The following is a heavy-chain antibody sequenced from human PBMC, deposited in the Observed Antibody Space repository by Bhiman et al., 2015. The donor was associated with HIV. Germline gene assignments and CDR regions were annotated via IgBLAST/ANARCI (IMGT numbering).Heavy chain of an antibody. CDR2: INEDGSEK. CDR3: AREVNYRSTWYMITGGLNY. CDR1: GFTLSNYW. J-gene: IGHJ4*02. Sequence: EVQLEESGGGLVQPGGSLRLSCAAYGFTLSNYWMSWVRQAPGKGLEWVANINEDGSEKNYVDSVKGRFTISRDSAKNSLYLQMNSLRTEDSAVYYCAREVNYRSTWYMITGGLNYWGQGTLVTGLL. V-gene: IGHV3-7*01. D-gene: IGHD6-13*01.